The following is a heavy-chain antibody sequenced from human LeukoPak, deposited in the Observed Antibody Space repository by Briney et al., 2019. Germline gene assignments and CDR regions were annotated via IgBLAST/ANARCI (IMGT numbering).Heavy chain of an antibody. D-gene: IGHD3-10*01. J-gene: IGHJ4*02. CDR1: GASIKNGPYS. Sequence: SETLSLTCTVSGASIKNGPYSWRWVRQPAVKGLEWIGHIYSSLSSIYNPSLKSRVIISADRSKNQFSLKLSSVNAADTAVYYCARGGDFGSGGPPYFDSWGQGILVTASS. V-gene: IGHV4-61*09. CDR2: IYSSLSS. CDR3: ARGGDFGSGGPPYFDS.